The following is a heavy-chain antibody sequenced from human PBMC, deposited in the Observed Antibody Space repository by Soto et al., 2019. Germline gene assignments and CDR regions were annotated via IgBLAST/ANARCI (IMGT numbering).Heavy chain of an antibody. D-gene: IGHD2-15*01. CDR3: TTGSVEGI. CDR1: GFTFNNAW. J-gene: IGHJ6*02. Sequence: EVQLAESGGGLVKPGGSLRLSCAASGFTFNNAWLSWVRQAPGKGLEWVGRINSKADGETTDYAAPVKGRFTISRDDSKNALYLHMNSLITEDTAIYYCTTGSVEGIWGQGTTVTVSS. V-gene: IGHV3-15*01. CDR2: INSKADGETT.